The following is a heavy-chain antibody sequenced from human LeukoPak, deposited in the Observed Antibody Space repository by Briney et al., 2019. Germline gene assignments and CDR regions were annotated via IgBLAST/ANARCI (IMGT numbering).Heavy chain of an antibody. CDR2: IKEDGSEQ. CDR1: GFSFSRYW. V-gene: IGHV3-7*01. Sequence: PGGSLRLSCVASGFSFSRYWMSWVRQAPGKGLEWVANIKEDGSEQYYAGSLKGRFTISRDNVKNSLYLHINSLRAEDTAVYYCARDSFETDIDYWGQGTLVTVSS. D-gene: IGHD1-14*01. J-gene: IGHJ4*02. CDR3: ARDSFETDIDY.